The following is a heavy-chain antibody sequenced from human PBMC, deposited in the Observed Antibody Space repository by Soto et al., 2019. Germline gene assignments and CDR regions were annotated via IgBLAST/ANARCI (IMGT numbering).Heavy chain of an antibody. J-gene: IGHJ2*01. CDR2: IYYSGST. V-gene: IGHV4-31*03. CDR1: GGSVSSGDSF. Sequence: QVQLQESGPGLVKPSQTLSLTCTVSGGSVSSGDSFWSWMRQHPGKGLEWIGYIYYSGSTYYNPSLKSRVTISVDTSNNQFSLMLSSVTAADTAVYYCARAPNWYFDLWGRGTLVTVSS. CDR3: ARAPNWYFDL.